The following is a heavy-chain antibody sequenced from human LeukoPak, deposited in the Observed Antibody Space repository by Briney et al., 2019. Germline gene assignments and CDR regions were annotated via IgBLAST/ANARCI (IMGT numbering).Heavy chain of an antibody. D-gene: IGHD5-18*01. J-gene: IGHJ6*03. CDR3: ARPFGTSDTAMAVYMDV. CDR2: IYYSGST. CDR1: GGSISSYY. V-gene: IGHV4-59*08. Sequence: SETLSLTCTVSGGSISSYYWSWIRQPPGKGLEWIGYIYYSGSTNYNPSLKSRVTISVDTSKNQFSLKLSSVTAADTAVYYCARPFGTSDTAMAVYMDVWGKGTTVTVSS.